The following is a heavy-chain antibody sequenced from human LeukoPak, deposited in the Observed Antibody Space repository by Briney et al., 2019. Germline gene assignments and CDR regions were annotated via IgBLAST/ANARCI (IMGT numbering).Heavy chain of an antibody. Sequence: GGTLRLSCAASGFTFNNYNMNWVRQAPGKALEWVSSITSSGTYIFYADSVKGRFTISRDNAKNSLYLQMNSLGPEDTAVYYCARDPYSGNYGNYYYYYMDVWGKGTTVTISS. CDR2: ITSSGTYI. D-gene: IGHD1-26*01. CDR1: GFTFNNYN. J-gene: IGHJ6*03. V-gene: IGHV3-21*01. CDR3: ARDPYSGNYGNYYYYYMDV.